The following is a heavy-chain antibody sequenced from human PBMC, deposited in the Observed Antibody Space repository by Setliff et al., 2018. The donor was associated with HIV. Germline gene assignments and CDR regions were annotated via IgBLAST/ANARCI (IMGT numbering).Heavy chain of an antibody. CDR1: GFTFSTYA. CDR2: ISWNSGSI. J-gene: IGHJ3*01. Sequence: GGSLRLSCAASGFTFSTYAMHWVRQAPGKGLEWVSGISWNSGSIGYADSVKGRFTISRDNAKKSLYLEMTSLRVEDTALYYCTNKPESFNPFEVWGQGTVVTVSS. V-gene: IGHV3-9*01. CDR3: TNKPESFNPFEV.